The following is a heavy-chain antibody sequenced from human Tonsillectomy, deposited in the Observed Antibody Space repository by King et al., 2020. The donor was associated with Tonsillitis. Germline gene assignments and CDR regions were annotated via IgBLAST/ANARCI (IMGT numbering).Heavy chain of an antibody. Sequence: VQLQESGPGLVKPSQTLSLTCAVSGGSISSGGYSWSWIRQPPGKGLEWIGYIYYSGSTYYNPSLKSRVTISVDTSKNQFSLKLSSVTAADTAVYYCARGVAYGDYPDYWGQGPLVTVSS. D-gene: IGHD4-17*01. CDR2: IYYSGST. CDR3: ARGVAYGDYPDY. CDR1: GGSISSGGYS. V-gene: IGHV4-30-4*07. J-gene: IGHJ4*02.